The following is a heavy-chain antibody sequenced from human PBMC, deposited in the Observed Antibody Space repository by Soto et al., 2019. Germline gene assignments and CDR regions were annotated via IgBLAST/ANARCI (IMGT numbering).Heavy chain of an antibody. CDR3: ARGDEQQLFDY. V-gene: IGHV4-31*03. D-gene: IGHD6-13*01. CDR2: IYYSGST. J-gene: IGHJ4*02. CDR1: GGSISSGGYY. Sequence: PSETLSLTCTVSGGSISSGGYYWSWIRQHPGKGLEWIGYIYYSGSTYYNPSLKSRVTISVDTSKNQFSLKLSSVTAADTAVYYCARGDEQQLFDYWGQGTLVTVSS.